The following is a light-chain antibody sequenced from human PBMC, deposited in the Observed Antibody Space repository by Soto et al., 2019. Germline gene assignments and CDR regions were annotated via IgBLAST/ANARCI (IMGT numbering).Light chain of an antibody. V-gene: IGLV2-14*03. Sequence: QSVLTQPASVSGSLGQSITISCTGTSSDVGAYNHVSWYQQHPGKGPKLMIYDVSNRPSGVSNRFSGSKSGNTASLTISGLQAEDEADYYCSSYTSTGTLYVFGTGTKDTVL. CDR2: DVS. CDR3: SSYTSTGTLYV. CDR1: SSDVGAYNH. J-gene: IGLJ1*01.